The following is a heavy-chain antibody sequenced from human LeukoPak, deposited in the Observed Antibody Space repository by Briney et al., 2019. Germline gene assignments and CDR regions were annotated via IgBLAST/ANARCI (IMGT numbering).Heavy chain of an antibody. D-gene: IGHD2-2*02. CDR1: GGSISSSSYY. Sequence: SETLSLTCTVSGGSISSSSYYWGWIRQPPGKGLEWIGSIYYSGSTYYNPSLKSRVTISVDTSKNQFSLKLSSVTAADTAVYYCARGLGYCSSTSCYTDTAVDYWGQGTLVTVSS. CDR3: ARGLGYCSSTSCYTDTAVDY. CDR2: IYYSGST. J-gene: IGHJ4*02. V-gene: IGHV4-39*07.